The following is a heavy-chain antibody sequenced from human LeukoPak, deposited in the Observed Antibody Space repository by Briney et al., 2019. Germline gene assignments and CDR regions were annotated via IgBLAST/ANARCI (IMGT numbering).Heavy chain of an antibody. Sequence: PGGSLRLSCAASGFKFDDYWVNWVRQAPGKGLEWVANIKEDGSEKYYVDSVKGRFTISRDNARNFLYLQMNSLRAEDTAVYYCARAGTTIRGIKVYWGQGTLVTVSP. CDR2: IKEDGSEK. J-gene: IGHJ4*02. CDR1: GFKFDDYW. CDR3: ARAGTTIRGIKVY. D-gene: IGHD3-10*01. V-gene: IGHV3-7*03.